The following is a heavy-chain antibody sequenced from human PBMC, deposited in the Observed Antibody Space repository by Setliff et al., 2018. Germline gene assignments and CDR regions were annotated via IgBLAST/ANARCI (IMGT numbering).Heavy chain of an antibody. J-gene: IGHJ4*02. CDR2: IRYDGSYK. CDR3: ARAQNIFGGNFDS. Sequence: PGGSLRLSCAASGFTFSKYGMYWVRQAPGKGLEWVAFIRYDGSYKQYDDSVKGRFTISRDNSQNTVYLQMNALSGDDTAVYFCARAQNIFGGNFDSWGQGTLVTVSS. D-gene: IGHD3-3*01. V-gene: IGHV3-30*02. CDR1: GFTFSKYG.